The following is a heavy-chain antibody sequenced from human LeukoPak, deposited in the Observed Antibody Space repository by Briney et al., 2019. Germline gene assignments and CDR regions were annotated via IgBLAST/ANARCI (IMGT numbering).Heavy chain of an antibody. D-gene: IGHD4-11*01. CDR1: GFTFSSYA. CDR3: AKDDPNDYKPWIY. J-gene: IGHJ4*02. V-gene: IGHV3-23*01. CDR2: ISGSGDKT. Sequence: GGSLRLSCAASGFTFSSYAMSWVRQAPGKGLEWVSLISGSGDKTYYADSVKGRFTTSRDNSKNTLYLQVNSLRADDTAVYYCAKDDPNDYKPWIYWGQGTLVIVSS.